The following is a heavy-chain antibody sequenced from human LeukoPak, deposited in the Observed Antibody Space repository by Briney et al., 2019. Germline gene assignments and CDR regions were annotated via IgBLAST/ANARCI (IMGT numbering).Heavy chain of an antibody. D-gene: IGHD2-2*01. CDR2: IYYSGST. CDR3: ASISPVVVPAAAYYYYGMDV. CDR1: GGSLSSSSYY. V-gene: IGHV4-39*01. Sequence: PSETLSLTCTVSGGSLSSSSYYWGWIRQPPGKGLEWIGSIYYSGSTYYNPSLKSRVTISVDTSKNQFSLKLSSVTAADTAVYYCASISPVVVPAAAYYYYGMDVWGQGTTVTVSS. J-gene: IGHJ6*02.